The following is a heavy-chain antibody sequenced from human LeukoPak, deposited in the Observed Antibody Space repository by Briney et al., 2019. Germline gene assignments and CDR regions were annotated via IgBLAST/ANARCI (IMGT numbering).Heavy chain of an antibody. CDR2: IFYNGST. V-gene: IGHV4-59*12. D-gene: IGHD2-15*01. CDR3: ARVVADYGMDV. J-gene: IGHJ6*02. Sequence: SETLSLTCSVSGDSINNYYWNWIRQPPGKGLEWIGYIFYNGSTYYNPSLKSRITFSVDTSSNQFSLRLSSVTAADTAIYYCARVVADYGMDVWGQGTTVTVSS. CDR1: GDSINNYY.